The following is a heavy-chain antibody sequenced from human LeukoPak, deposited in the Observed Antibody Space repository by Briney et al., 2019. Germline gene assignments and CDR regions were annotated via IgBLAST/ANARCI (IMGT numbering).Heavy chain of an antibody. Sequence: PSETLSLTCTVSGGSISSYYWSWIRQPAGKGLEWIGRIYTSGSTNYNPSLKSRVTMSVDTPKNQFSLKLSSVTAADTAVYYCARGSDMTTVTTWFDPWGQGTLVTVSS. CDR3: ARGSDMTTVTTWFDP. D-gene: IGHD4-11*01. V-gene: IGHV4-4*07. J-gene: IGHJ5*02. CDR2: IYTSGST. CDR1: GGSISSYY.